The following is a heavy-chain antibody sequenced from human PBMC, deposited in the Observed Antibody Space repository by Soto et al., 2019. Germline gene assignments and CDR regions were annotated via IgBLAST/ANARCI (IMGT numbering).Heavy chain of an antibody. Sequence: DVQLLESGGHLVQPGGSLRLSCAASGFTFSSYAMSWVRQAPGKGLEWVSSVSAGGDMTYYSDSVKGLFTISRDNSNNALFLQKNSLRIDDTAICYCARGDRDGSRSPASYSYSRLDVWSQGTTVTV. V-gene: IGHV3-23*01. CDR1: GFTFSSYA. J-gene: IGHJ6*02. D-gene: IGHD1-26*01. CDR3: ARGDRDGSRSPASYSYSRLDV. CDR2: VSAGGDMT.